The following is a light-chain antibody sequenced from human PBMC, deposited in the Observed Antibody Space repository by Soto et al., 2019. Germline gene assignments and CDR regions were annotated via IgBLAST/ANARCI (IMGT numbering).Light chain of an antibody. CDR1: QSVSSN. Sequence: EIVMTQSPASLSVSPGERATLSCRASQSVSSNLAWYQQKPGQAPRLLIYGTSSRATGIPDRFSGSGSGTEFTLTISSLQSEDFAVYYCQQYYYWPPWTFGQGTKVDIK. J-gene: IGKJ1*01. V-gene: IGKV3D-15*01. CDR3: QQYYYWPPWT. CDR2: GTS.